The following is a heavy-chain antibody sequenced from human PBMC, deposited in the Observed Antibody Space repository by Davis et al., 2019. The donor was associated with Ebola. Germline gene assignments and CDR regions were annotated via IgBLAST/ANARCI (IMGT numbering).Heavy chain of an antibody. V-gene: IGHV4-34*01. D-gene: IGHD3-22*01. Sequence: SETLSLTCAVYGGSFSGYYWSWIRQPPGKGLEWIGEINHSGSTNYNPSLKSRVTISVDTSKNQFSLKLSSVTAADTAVYYCARVKNDYDSSGYYSESFDYWGQGTLVTVSS. CDR3: ARVKNDYDSSGYYSESFDY. CDR2: INHSGST. CDR1: GGSFSGYY. J-gene: IGHJ4*02.